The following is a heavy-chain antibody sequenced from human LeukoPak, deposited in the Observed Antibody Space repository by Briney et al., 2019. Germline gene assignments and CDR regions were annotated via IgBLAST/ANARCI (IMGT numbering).Heavy chain of an antibody. CDR2: IYYSGST. V-gene: IGHV4-59*01. J-gene: IGHJ5*02. Sequence: SETLSLTCTVSGGPISSYYWRWFRQPPGKGLEWIGYIYYSGSTNYNPSLKSRVTISVDTSKNQFSLKLSSVTAADTAVYYCARESGFAGFDPWGQGTLVTVSS. CDR3: ARESGFAGFDP. CDR1: GGPISSYY. D-gene: IGHD3-9*01.